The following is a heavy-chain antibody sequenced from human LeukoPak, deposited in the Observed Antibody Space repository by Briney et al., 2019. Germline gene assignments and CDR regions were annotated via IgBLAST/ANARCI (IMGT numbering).Heavy chain of an antibody. V-gene: IGHV4-59*01. CDR2: IYYSGST. Sequence: SETLSLTCTVSGGSISSYYWSWIRQPPGKGLEWIGYIYYSGSTNYNPSLRSRVTISVDTSKIQFSLRLTSVTAADTAVYFCARGYSSFYGMDVWGRGTTVTVSS. CDR3: ARGYSSFYGMDV. CDR1: GGSISSYY. J-gene: IGHJ6*01. D-gene: IGHD6-6*01.